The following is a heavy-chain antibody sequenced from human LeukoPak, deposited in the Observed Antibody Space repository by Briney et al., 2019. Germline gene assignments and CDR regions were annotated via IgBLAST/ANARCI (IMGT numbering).Heavy chain of an antibody. CDR1: GGTFSSYA. CDR2: IIPIFGTA. D-gene: IGHD3-3*01. CDR3: ARDLYDFWSGRGDFDY. J-gene: IGHJ4*02. Sequence: SVKVSCKASGGTFSSYAISWVRQAPGQGLEWMGRIIPIFGTANYAQKLQGRVTMTTDTSTSTAYMELRSLRSDDTAVYYCARDLYDFWSGRGDFDYWGQGTLVTVSS. V-gene: IGHV1-69*05.